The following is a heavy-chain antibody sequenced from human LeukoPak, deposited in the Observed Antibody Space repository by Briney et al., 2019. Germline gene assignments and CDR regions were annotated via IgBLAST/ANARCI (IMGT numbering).Heavy chain of an antibody. CDR2: VFDSGST. Sequence: SETLSLTCSVSGASFSTNYWSWIRQPPGRGLEWIGYVFDSGSTNYNPSLKSRVTISVDTSTKQFSLRLSSVTAADTAVYYCARHSWGWYYFDYWGQGTLVTVSS. D-gene: IGHD6-19*01. CDR3: ARHSWGWYYFDY. CDR1: GASFSTNY. J-gene: IGHJ4*02. V-gene: IGHV4-59*01.